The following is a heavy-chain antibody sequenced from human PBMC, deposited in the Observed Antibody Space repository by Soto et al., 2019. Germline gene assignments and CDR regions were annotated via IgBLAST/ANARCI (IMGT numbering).Heavy chain of an antibody. Sequence: PVVSLILSCLFYGVTFSNYGMHWFRQPPGKGLEWVALISDDGDKRYYADSVRGRLIISRDNSKDTLYLQMNSLGPDDTAVYFCAKDRVRTVGDNSFDYWGQGTPVTVSS. CDR1: GVTFSNYG. CDR3: AKDRVRTVGDNSFDY. CDR2: ISDDGDKR. J-gene: IGHJ4*02. D-gene: IGHD1-26*01. V-gene: IGHV3-30*18.